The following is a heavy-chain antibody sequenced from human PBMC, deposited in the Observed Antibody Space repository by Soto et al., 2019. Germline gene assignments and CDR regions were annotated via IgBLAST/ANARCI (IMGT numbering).Heavy chain of an antibody. D-gene: IGHD4-17*01. CDR2: IIPIFGTA. V-gene: IGHV1-69*13. CDR3: ARDRGLGTTVVTYDAFDI. J-gene: IGHJ3*02. CDR1: GGTFSSYA. Sequence: ASVKVSCKASGGTFSSYAISWVRQAPGQGLEWMGGIIPIFGTANYAQKFQGRVTITADESTSTAYMELSSLRSEDTAVYYCARDRGLGTTVVTYDAFDIWGQGTMVTVSS.